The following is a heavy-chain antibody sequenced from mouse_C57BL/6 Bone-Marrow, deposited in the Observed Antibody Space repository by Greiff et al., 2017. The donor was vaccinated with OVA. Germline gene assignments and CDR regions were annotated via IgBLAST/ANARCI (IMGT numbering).Heavy chain of an antibody. Sequence: QVQLQQSGAELVRPGTSVKVSCKASGYAFTNYLIEWVKQRPGQGLEWIGVINPGSGGTNYNEKFKGKATLTADKSSSTAYMQLSSLTSEDSAVYYCASIYYYGLDYWGQGTTLTVSS. CDR2: INPGSGGT. CDR3: ASIYYYGLDY. D-gene: IGHD1-1*01. CDR1: GYAFTNYL. V-gene: IGHV1-54*01. J-gene: IGHJ2*01.